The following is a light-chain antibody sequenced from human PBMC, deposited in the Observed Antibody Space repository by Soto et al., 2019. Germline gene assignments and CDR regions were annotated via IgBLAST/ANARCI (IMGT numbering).Light chain of an antibody. V-gene: IGKV3-11*01. Sequence: EIVLTQSPATLSLSPGERATLSCRASQSVSSYLAWYQQKPGQAPRLLFYDASNRATGIPARFSGSGSGTDFTLTISCLEPEDFAVYYCQQRTNWITFGGGTKVAIK. J-gene: IGKJ4*01. CDR1: QSVSSY. CDR3: QQRTNWIT. CDR2: DAS.